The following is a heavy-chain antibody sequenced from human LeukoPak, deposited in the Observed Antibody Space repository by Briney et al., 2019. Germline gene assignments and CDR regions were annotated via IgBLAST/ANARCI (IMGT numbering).Heavy chain of an antibody. D-gene: IGHD3-22*01. CDR3: ASSTLILGNAFDL. Sequence: SETLSLTCAVYGGSFSGYYWSWIRQPPGKGLEWIGYIYYSGSTNYNPSLKSRVTISVDTSKNHFSLRLSSVTAADTAVYFCASSTLILGNAFDLWGQGTMVTVSS. J-gene: IGHJ3*01. V-gene: IGHV4-59*08. CDR1: GGSFSGYY. CDR2: IYYSGST.